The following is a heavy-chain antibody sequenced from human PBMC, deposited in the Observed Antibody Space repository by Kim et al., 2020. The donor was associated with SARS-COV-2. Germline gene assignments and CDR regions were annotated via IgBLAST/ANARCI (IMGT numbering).Heavy chain of an antibody. CDR3: ARSYCSSTSCYWTFDY. CDR2: IYYSGST. D-gene: IGHD2-2*01. CDR1: GGSISSSSYY. J-gene: IGHJ4*02. Sequence: SETLSLTCTVSGGSISSSSYYWGWIRQPPGKGLEWIGSIYYSGSTYYNPSLKSRVTISVDTSKNQFSLKLSSVTAADTAVYYCARSYCSSTSCYWTFDYWGQGTLVTVSS. V-gene: IGHV4-39*01.